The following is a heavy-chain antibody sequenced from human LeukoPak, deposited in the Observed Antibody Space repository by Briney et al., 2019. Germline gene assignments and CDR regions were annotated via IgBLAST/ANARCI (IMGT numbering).Heavy chain of an antibody. J-gene: IGHJ4*02. CDR3: TRDLYGSGWSGY. Sequence: PGGSLRLSCAASGFTFSNYWMSWVRQAPGKGLEWVASIKQDGSEQYYVDSVKGRFTISRDNAKNSLYLQMNSLRAEDTAVYYCTRDLYGSGWSGYWGQGTLVTVSS. V-gene: IGHV3-7*01. CDR2: IKQDGSEQ. CDR1: GFTFSNYW. D-gene: IGHD6-19*01.